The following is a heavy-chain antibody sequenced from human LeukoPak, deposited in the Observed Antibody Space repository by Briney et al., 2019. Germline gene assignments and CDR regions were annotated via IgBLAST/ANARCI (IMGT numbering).Heavy chain of an antibody. CDR2: IYYNGST. CDR1: GGSISSYY. Sequence: SETLSLTCTVSGGSISSYYWSWIRQPPGKGLEWIGYIYYNGSTNYNPSLKSRVTISVDTSKNQFSLKLSSVTAADTAVYYCARGNYDNSGYYQNYFDYWGQGTLATVSS. J-gene: IGHJ4*02. D-gene: IGHD3-22*01. CDR3: ARGNYDNSGYYQNYFDY. V-gene: IGHV4-59*01.